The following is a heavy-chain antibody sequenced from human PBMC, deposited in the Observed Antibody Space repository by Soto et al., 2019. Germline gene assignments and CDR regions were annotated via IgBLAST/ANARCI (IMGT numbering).Heavy chain of an antibody. J-gene: IGHJ4*02. D-gene: IGHD3-3*01. Sequence: SETLSLTCTVSGGSIVRGDSSWVWIRQPPGKGLEWIGHIYYSGSTYYNPSLESRVSISVDTSKNQFSLKLSSVTAADTAVYYCARVLGSHYDFWGQGTLVTVSS. CDR3: ARVLGSHYDF. CDR2: IYYSGST. CDR1: GGSIVRGDSS. V-gene: IGHV4-30-4*01.